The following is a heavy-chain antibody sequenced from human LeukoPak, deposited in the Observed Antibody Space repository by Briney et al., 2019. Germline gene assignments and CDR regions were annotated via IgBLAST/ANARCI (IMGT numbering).Heavy chain of an antibody. Sequence: GESLKISCKGSGYTFTNYWIAWVPQMPGKGLEWMGIIYPGDSDTRYSPSFQGQVTISADKSISTAYLQWTSLKASDTAMYYCARGAVAGRGELGFDYWGQGTLVTVSS. CDR2: IYPGDSDT. D-gene: IGHD6-19*01. CDR1: GYTFTNYW. CDR3: ARGAVAGRGELGFDY. V-gene: IGHV5-51*01. J-gene: IGHJ4*02.